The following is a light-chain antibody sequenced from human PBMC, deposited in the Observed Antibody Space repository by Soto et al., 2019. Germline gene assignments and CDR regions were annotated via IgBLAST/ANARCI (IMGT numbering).Light chain of an antibody. J-gene: IGKJ1*01. CDR3: QQYNNWQWT. CDR1: QSVSSN. CDR2: GAS. Sequence: EIVMTQSPATLSVSLGERATLSCRASQSVSSNLAWYQQKPGKAPRLLIYGASTRATCIPARFSGSGSGAEFTLTSISMLSEDFAVYYCQQYNNWQWTFGQGTKVEIK. V-gene: IGKV3-15*01.